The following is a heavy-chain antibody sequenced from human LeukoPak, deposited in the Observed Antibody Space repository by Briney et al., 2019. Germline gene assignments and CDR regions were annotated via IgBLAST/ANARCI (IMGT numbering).Heavy chain of an antibody. Sequence: GGSLRLSCAASGFTFHSHSMNWVRQAPGKGLEWVSSISMTSSYIYYADSVKGRFTISRDNAKNSLYLQMNSLRAEDTAVYYCAKDSKTYSGSYGVDYWGQGTLVTVSS. CDR2: ISMTSSYI. CDR1: GFTFHSHS. J-gene: IGHJ4*02. D-gene: IGHD1-26*01. CDR3: AKDSKTYSGSYGVDY. V-gene: IGHV3-21*01.